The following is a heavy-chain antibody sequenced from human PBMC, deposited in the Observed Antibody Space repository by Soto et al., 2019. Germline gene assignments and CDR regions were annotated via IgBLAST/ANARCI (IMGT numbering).Heavy chain of an antibody. CDR3: ARGWEWFSFDP. J-gene: IGHJ5*02. Sequence: QLQLQESGPGLVKPSETLSLTCTVSGDSTSMSSYYCGWIRQPPGKGLEWIGNIYHTGATYYNPSLQSRFTMSVDTSKDQFSLRLRSVTAADTAVYYCARGWEWFSFDPWGQGTLVTVSS. CDR1: GDSTSMSSYY. D-gene: IGHD3-3*01. V-gene: IGHV4-39*01. CDR2: IYHTGAT.